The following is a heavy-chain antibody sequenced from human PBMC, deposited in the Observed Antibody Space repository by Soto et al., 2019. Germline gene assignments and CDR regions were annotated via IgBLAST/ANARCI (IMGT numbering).Heavy chain of an antibody. CDR2: IIPILGIA. V-gene: IGHV1-69*04. D-gene: IGHD1-1*01. CDR3: ARDKEEMSTMYREYYYYGMDV. Sequence: SVKVSCKASGGTFSSYTISWVRQAPGQGLEWMGRIIPILGIANYAQKFQGRVTITADKSTSTAYMELSSLRSEDTAVYYCARDKEEMSTMYREYYYYGMDVWGQGTKVTVSS. CDR1: GGTFSSYT. J-gene: IGHJ6*02.